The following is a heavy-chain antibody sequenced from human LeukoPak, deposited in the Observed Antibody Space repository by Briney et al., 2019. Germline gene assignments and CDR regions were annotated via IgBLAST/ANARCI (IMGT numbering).Heavy chain of an antibody. J-gene: IGHJ4*02. Sequence: GGSLRLSCAASEFAFSTYNMNWVRQAPGKGLEWVSVITGGDKTYYADSVKGRFIISRDNSKNTLYLQMNSLRAEDTAVYYCAKLGTTGPIDYWGQGTLVTVSS. V-gene: IGHV3-23*01. CDR1: EFAFSTYN. CDR2: ITGGDKT. D-gene: IGHD1-1*01. CDR3: AKLGTTGPIDY.